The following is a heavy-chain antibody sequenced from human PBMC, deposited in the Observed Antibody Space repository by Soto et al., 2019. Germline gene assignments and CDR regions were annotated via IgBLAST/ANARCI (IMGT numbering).Heavy chain of an antibody. CDR1: GGSISRYY. D-gene: IGHD2-21*02. CDR3: ARDLWGYCGTDCYPLDV. Sequence: QVRLQESGPGLVKPSETLSLTCTVSGGSISRYYWSWIRQPPGKGLEWIGYLYNTGSTIYNPSLERRVTISVDTSKNQFSLMLNSLTAADTAVYYCARDLWGYCGTDCYPLDVWGPGTTGTVSS. CDR2: LYNTGST. V-gene: IGHV4-59*01. J-gene: IGHJ6*02.